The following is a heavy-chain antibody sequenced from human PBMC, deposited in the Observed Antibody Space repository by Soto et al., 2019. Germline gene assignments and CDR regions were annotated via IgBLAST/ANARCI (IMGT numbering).Heavy chain of an antibody. Sequence: QVQLQESGPGLVKPSQTLSLTCTVSGGSISTGGYYWSWIRQHPGKGLVWIGYSYNSATTYYHPSHKSRVTISVDTSKNQFSLKLSSVTVADTAVYYCARDPAPWGQGALVTVSS. V-gene: IGHV4-31*03. CDR3: ARDPAP. J-gene: IGHJ5*02. CDR2: SYNSATT. CDR1: GGSISTGGYY.